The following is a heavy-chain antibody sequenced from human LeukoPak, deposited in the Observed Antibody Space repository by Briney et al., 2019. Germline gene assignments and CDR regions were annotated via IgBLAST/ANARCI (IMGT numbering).Heavy chain of an antibody. CDR1: GYTFTGYY. V-gene: IGHV1-2*02. Sequence: ASVKVSCKASGYTFTGYYMHWVRQAPGQGLEWMGWINPNSGGTNYAQKFQGRVTMTRDTSISTAYMELSRLRYDDTAVYYCARDSSIAARPFDYWGQGTLVTVSS. D-gene: IGHD6-6*01. CDR2: INPNSGGT. J-gene: IGHJ4*02. CDR3: ARDSSIAARPFDY.